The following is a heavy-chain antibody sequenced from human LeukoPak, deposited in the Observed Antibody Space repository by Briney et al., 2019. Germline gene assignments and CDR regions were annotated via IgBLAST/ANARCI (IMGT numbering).Heavy chain of an antibody. V-gene: IGHV4-59*01. D-gene: IGHD1-1*01. CDR1: AGSTCCYS. J-gene: IGHJ3*02. CDR3: ARRGVVVQDAIDI. Sequence: SETLSLTCTVYAGSTCCYSCGCIRQPPGKGLEWIGSIYSSGNTNDNPSLKSRLTISVNTSKHQFSLTLTSVPGADEAMYYRARRGVVVQDAIDIWGQGTMVTVSS. CDR2: IYSSGNT.